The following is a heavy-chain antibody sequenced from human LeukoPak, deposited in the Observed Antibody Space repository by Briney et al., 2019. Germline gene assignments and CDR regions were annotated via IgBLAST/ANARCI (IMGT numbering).Heavy chain of an antibody. CDR3: ARDSFYTGYDRGFGY. D-gene: IGHD5-12*01. Sequence: PGGSLRLSCTASGSTLSNFAMHWVRQSPDKGLQYVSAISTNGSRTFYADSVKGRFIISRDNSKNTLYLQMGSLRGEDTAVYYCARDSFYTGYDRGFGYWGQGTLVTVSS. CDR2: ISTNGSRT. J-gene: IGHJ4*02. CDR1: GSTLSNFA. V-gene: IGHV3-64*02.